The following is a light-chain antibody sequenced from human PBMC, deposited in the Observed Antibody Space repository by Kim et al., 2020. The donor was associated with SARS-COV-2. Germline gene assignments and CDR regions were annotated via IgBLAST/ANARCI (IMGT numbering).Light chain of an antibody. Sequence: DIQLTQSPSFLSASVGDRVTITCRASQGISSYLAWYQQKPGKAPKLLIYAASTLQSGVPSRFSGSGSGTEFTLTISSLQPEDFATYYCQQHNSYPLTFGQGTKVDIK. CDR3: QQHNSYPLT. V-gene: IGKV1-9*01. CDR1: QGISSY. J-gene: IGKJ1*01. CDR2: AAS.